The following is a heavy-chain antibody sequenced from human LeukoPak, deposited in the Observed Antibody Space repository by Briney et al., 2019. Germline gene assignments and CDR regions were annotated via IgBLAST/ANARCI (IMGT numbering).Heavy chain of an antibody. CDR1: GFTFSRYS. D-gene: IGHD1-1*01. V-gene: IGHV3-21*01. J-gene: IGHJ4*02. CDR3: VRDYNWGFDY. CDR2: ISSSSSYI. Sequence: GSLRLSFGASGFTFSRYSMNWVRQAPRKGLEWVSSISSSSSYIYYADSVKGRFTISRDNAKNNVYLQMYSLRVEDTSIYYCVRDYNWGFDYWGQGTVVTVSS.